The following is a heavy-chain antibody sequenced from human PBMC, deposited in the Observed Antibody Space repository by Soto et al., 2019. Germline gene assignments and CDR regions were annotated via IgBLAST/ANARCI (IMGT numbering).Heavy chain of an antibody. D-gene: IGHD1-26*01. Sequence: GSLRLSSAAPRFTYSKAWLSWLRQAPGKGLEWVGRIKSKTDGGTTDYAAPVKGRFTISRDDSKNTLYLQMNSLKTEDTAVYYCTTGFRPPKEWEPQTDYWGQGTLVTVSS. CDR3: TTGFRPPKEWEPQTDY. CDR1: RFTYSKAW. V-gene: IGHV3-15*01. J-gene: IGHJ4*02. CDR2: IKSKTDGGTT.